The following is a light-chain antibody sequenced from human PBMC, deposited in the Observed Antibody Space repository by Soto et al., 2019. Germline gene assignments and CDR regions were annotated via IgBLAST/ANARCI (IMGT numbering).Light chain of an antibody. V-gene: IGKV1-5*01. CDR1: QSISSW. CDR2: DAS. J-gene: IGKJ1*01. Sequence: DTKMTQSPSTLSASVGDRVTITCRASQSISSWLAWYQQKPGKAPNLLIYDASNLESGVPSRFSGSGSGADFTLTISSLQPDDFATYYCQQYNSYPWTFGQGTKVEIK. CDR3: QQYNSYPWT.